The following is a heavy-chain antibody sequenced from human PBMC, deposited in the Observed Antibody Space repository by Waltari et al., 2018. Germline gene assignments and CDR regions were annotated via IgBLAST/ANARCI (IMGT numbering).Heavy chain of an antibody. J-gene: IGHJ3*02. D-gene: IGHD3-10*01. CDR1: GGSISSYY. V-gene: IGHV4-59*01. CDR2: IYYSGST. Sequence: QVQLQESGPGLVKPSETLSLTCTVSGGSISSYYWSWIRQPPGKGLEWIGYIYYSGSTNYNPSLKSRVTISVDTSKNQFSLKLSSVTAADTAVYYCARDLRLGWFGEFNDAFDIWGQGTMVTVSS. CDR3: ARDLRLGWFGEFNDAFDI.